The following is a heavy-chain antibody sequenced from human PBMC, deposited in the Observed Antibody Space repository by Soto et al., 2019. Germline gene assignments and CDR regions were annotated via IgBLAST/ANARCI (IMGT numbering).Heavy chain of an antibody. CDR2: ISYDGSNK. D-gene: IGHD1-26*01. Sequence: QVQLVESGGGVVQPGRSLRLSCAASGFTFSSYGMHWVRQAPGKGLEWVAVISYDGSNKYYADSMKGRFAISRDNSKNTLYLQMNSLRAEDTAVYYCAKVRSGSYYGYYYGMDVWGQGTTVTVSS. CDR3: AKVRSGSYYGYYYGMDV. J-gene: IGHJ6*02. CDR1: GFTFSSYG. V-gene: IGHV3-30*18.